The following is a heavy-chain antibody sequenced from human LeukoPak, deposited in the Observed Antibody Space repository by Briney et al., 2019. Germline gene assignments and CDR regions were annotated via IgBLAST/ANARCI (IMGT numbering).Heavy chain of an antibody. Sequence: ASVKVSCKASGYTFTGYYMHWVRQAPGQGLEWMGWISTYNGKTISAQKYQGRLTMTTDTSTSTAYMELRSLGFDDTAVYYCARDPFGGYYVSGGYWALDYWGQGTLVTVSS. D-gene: IGHD3-22*01. J-gene: IGHJ4*02. V-gene: IGHV1-18*04. CDR1: GYTFTGYY. CDR2: ISTYNGKT. CDR3: ARDPFGGYYVSGGYWALDY.